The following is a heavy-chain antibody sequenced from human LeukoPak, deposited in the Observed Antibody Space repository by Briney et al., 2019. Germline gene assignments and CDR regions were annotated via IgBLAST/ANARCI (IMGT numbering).Heavy chain of an antibody. CDR3: ARAGDSSGFAIDY. CDR2: IYYSGST. V-gene: IGHV4-30-4*01. Sequence: NPSETLSLTCTVSGGSISSGDYYWSWTRQPPGKGLEWIGYIYYSGSTYYNPSLKSRVTISVDTSKNQFSLKLSSVTAADTAVYYCARAGDSSGFAIDYWGQGTLVTVSS. J-gene: IGHJ4*02. CDR1: GGSISSGDYY. D-gene: IGHD3-22*01.